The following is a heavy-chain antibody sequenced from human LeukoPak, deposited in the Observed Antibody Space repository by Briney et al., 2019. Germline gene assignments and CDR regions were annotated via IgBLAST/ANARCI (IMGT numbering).Heavy chain of an antibody. CDR2: LCDGNT. V-gene: IGHV3-53*01. J-gene: IGHJ4*02. D-gene: IGHD1-14*01. CDR1: GFTVITND. Sequence: GGSLRLSCAASGFTVITNDMTWVRQAPGKGLEWVSVLCDGNTKYAGSVQGRFTISRDNSKNTLYLEMNSLSPDDTAVYYCARGVEPLAANTLAYWGQGTLVTVSS. CDR3: ARGVEPLAANTLAY.